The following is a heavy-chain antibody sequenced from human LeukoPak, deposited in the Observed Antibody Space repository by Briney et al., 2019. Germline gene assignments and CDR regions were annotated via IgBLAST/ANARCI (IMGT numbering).Heavy chain of an antibody. Sequence: GGSLRLSCAASGFTFSSYSMNWVRQAPGKGLEWVSYISSSSSTIYYADSVKGRFTISRDNAKNSLYLQMNSLRAEDTAVYYCARDRETVTTGRVSKGRWFDPWGQGTLVTVSS. CDR1: GFTFSSYS. CDR3: ARDRETVTTGRVSKGRWFDP. V-gene: IGHV3-48*01. CDR2: ISSSSSTI. J-gene: IGHJ5*02. D-gene: IGHD4-17*01.